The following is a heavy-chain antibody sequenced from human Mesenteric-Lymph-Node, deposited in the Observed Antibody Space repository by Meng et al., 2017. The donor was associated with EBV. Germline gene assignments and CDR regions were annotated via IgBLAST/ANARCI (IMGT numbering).Heavy chain of an antibody. CDR3: ARDYCSSTSCLFDY. CDR2: INPGNGNT. V-gene: IGHV1-3*01. D-gene: IGHD2-2*01. CDR1: GYTFISYT. J-gene: IGHJ4*02. Sequence: QVQLVQSGAEVKKPGASVKVSCKASGYTFISYTMYWVRQATEQRLEWMGWINPGNGNTKYSQKFQGRVTITRDTSATTAYMELSSLNSEDTAVYYCARDYCSSTSCLFDYWGQGTLVTVSS.